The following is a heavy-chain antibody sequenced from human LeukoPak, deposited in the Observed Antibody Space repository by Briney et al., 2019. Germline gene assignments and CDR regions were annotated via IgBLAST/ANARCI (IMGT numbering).Heavy chain of an antibody. J-gene: IGHJ4*02. CDR1: GGSISRSPFC. D-gene: IGHD2-21*01. Sequence: SETLSLTCSVSGGSISRSPFCWAWIRQPPGKGLEWIGSVCNRGSPYYNPSLKSRVTISSDTSKNQFSLSLTSVTAADTAVYYCARDLHGSDFDLYYFDFWGQGALVTVSS. V-gene: IGHV4-39*07. CDR3: ARDLHGSDFDLYYFDF. CDR2: VCNRGSP.